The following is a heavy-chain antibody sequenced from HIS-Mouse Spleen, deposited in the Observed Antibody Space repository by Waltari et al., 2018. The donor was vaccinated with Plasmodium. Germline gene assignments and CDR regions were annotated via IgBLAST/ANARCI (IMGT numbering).Heavy chain of an antibody. CDR3: AKDILPSIAARLPDY. V-gene: IGHV3-9*01. J-gene: IGHJ4*02. CDR2: ISWNSGII. Sequence: EVQLVESGGGLVQPGRSLRLSCAASGFTFDDYAMHWVRQAPGEGLELVSGISWNSGIIGYSDPVKGRFTISRDNAKNSLYLQMNSLRAEDTALYYCAKDILPSIAARLPDYWGQGTLVTVSS. CDR1: GFTFDDYA. D-gene: IGHD6-6*01.